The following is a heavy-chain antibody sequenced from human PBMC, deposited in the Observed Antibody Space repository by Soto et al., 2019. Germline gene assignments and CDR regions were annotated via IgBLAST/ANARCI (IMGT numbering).Heavy chain of an antibody. Sequence: LRLSCQASGFNFDNYGMHWVRQAPGKGLEWVAVITYDGSNKYYADSVKGRFTISRDNSKNALSLHLNTLKPEDTAVYYCARGYDTALAPIFWGQGMLVTVSS. CDR3: ARGYDTALAPIF. J-gene: IGHJ4*02. V-gene: IGHV3-30*03. D-gene: IGHD5-18*01. CDR1: GFNFDNYG. CDR2: ITYDGSNK.